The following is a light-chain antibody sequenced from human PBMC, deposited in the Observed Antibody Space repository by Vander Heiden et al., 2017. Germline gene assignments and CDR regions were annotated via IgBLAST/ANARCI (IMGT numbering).Light chain of an antibody. CDR3: QQYNSWPWT. J-gene: IGKJ1*01. Sequence: DILMTQSPATLSVSPGERVTLSCRASQSVRTNSAWYQQKPGQPPRVLIFGASTRATGIPARFTGSGSETEFTLTISSLQSEYFAHYFCQQYNSWPWTFGQGTKVQL. V-gene: IGKV3-15*01. CDR1: QSVRTN. CDR2: GAS.